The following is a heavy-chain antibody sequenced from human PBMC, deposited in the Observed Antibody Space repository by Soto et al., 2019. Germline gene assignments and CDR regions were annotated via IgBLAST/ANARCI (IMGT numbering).Heavy chain of an antibody. J-gene: IGHJ4*02. CDR3: ERKIYDYDTGPNFQYSFDS. Sequence: GESLKISCKGSGYSFAGYWITWVRQKPGKGLEWMERIDPSDSQTYYSPSFRGHVTISATKSITTVFLQWSSLRASDTAMYYCERKIYDYDTGPNFQYSFDSWGQGTPVTVSS. CDR2: IDPSDSQT. D-gene: IGHD3-22*01. V-gene: IGHV5-10-1*01. CDR1: GYSFAGYW.